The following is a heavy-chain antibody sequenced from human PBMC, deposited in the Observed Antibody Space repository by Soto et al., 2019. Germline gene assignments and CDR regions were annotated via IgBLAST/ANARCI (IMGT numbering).Heavy chain of an antibody. CDR1: GYTFTNYA. CDR2: ISAYSGYT. D-gene: IGHD3-3*01. Sequence: ASVKVSCKTSGYTFTNYAINWVRQAPGQGLQWMGWISAYSGYTKYAQRFQDRLTVTTDPSTTTAYMELRSLRSDDTAVYYCARDGRAFSIFGETMDVWGQGTTVTVSS. V-gene: IGHV1-18*01. J-gene: IGHJ6*02. CDR3: ARDGRAFSIFGETMDV.